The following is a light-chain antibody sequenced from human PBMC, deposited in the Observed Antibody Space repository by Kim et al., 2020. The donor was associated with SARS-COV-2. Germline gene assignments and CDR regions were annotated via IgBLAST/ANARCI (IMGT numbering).Light chain of an antibody. CDR2: AVS. Sequence: DIQMTQFPSSVSASVGDRVTITCRASQDIKNWLAWYQQKPGNPPKLLIYAVSSLQSGVPSRFSGSGSGTDFTLTISSLQPEDFATYFCQQASSFPLSFRGGTKVEIK. CDR1: QDIKNW. J-gene: IGKJ4*01. V-gene: IGKV1-12*01. CDR3: QQASSFPLS.